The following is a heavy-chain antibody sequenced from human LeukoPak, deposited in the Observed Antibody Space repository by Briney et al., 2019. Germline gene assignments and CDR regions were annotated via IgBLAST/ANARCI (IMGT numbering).Heavy chain of an antibody. Sequence: GGSLRLSCTASGFTFSTYWMNWVRQAPGKGLEWVANIKEDGSEKYYVDSVKGRFTISRDNAKNSLYLQMNSLGPEDTAVYSCARSRGVAGTSEFDPWGQGTLVTVSS. CDR3: ARSRGVAGTSEFDP. J-gene: IGHJ5*02. CDR1: GFTFSTYW. D-gene: IGHD6-19*01. CDR2: IKEDGSEK. V-gene: IGHV3-7*01.